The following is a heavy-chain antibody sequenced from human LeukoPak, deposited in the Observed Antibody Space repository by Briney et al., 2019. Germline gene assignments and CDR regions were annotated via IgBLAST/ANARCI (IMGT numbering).Heavy chain of an antibody. Sequence: GGSLRLSCAASGFTFSSYWMTWVRQAPGMGLEWVANMKEDGSASSYVDSVKGRFTISRDNAKNSLYLQMNSLRAEDTAVYYCASHTGTGDAFRPFHIWGQGTMVTVSS. CDR3: ASHTGTGDAFRPFHI. J-gene: IGHJ3*02. CDR2: MKEDGSAS. CDR1: GFTFSSYW. V-gene: IGHV3-7*01. D-gene: IGHD2-21*02.